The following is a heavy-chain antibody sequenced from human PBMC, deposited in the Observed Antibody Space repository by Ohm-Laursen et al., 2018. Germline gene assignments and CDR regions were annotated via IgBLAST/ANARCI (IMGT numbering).Heavy chain of an antibody. Sequence: SLRLSCAASGFTFTSYWMSWARQAPGKGLEWVANMNEIGSEKYFVDSVRGRFTTSRDNAKNSLFLQMNSLRVEDTAVYYCAKVEDSSGYYHLKYYFDYWGQGTLVTVSS. CDR2: MNEIGSEK. CDR1: GFTFTSYW. D-gene: IGHD3-22*01. V-gene: IGHV3-7*01. J-gene: IGHJ4*02. CDR3: AKVEDSSGYYHLKYYFDY.